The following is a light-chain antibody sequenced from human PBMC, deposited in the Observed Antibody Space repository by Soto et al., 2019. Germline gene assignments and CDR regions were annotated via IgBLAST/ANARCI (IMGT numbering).Light chain of an antibody. V-gene: IGKV1-39*01. CDR1: QSISSY. J-gene: IGKJ5*01. CDR3: QQSYSIPFT. Sequence: DIQMTQPPSSLSAFVGDSVTITCRASQSISSYLNWYQQKPGKAPNLLIYAASSLQSGVPSRFSGSGSGTDFTLTISSLQPEDFATYYCQQSYSIPFTFGQGTRLEIK. CDR2: AAS.